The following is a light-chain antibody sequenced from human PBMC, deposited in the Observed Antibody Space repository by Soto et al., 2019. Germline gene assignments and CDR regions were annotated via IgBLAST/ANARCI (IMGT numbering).Light chain of an antibody. CDR3: KQSYSPPYS. Sequence: DIQMTQSPSSLSASVVDRVTITCRSSQNIESYLNWYQQKPGKAPKLLIHSASDLQRVVPSRFSGRGSGTDFTLSISSLQPEDCALYFCKQSYSPPYSFGQGTNLEIK. V-gene: IGKV1-39*01. CDR2: SAS. J-gene: IGKJ2*01. CDR1: QNIESY.